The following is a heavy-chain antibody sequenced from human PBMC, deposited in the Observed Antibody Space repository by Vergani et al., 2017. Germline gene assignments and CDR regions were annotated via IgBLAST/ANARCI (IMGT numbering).Heavy chain of an antibody. Sequence: QVQLQESGPGLVKPSQTLSLTCTVSGGSISSGDYYWSWIRQPPGKGLEWIGSIYYSGSTNYNPSLKSRVTISVDTSKNQFSLKLSSVTAADTAVYYCARDRTRLKAAGIAYYGMDVWGQGTTVTVSS. J-gene: IGHJ6*02. D-gene: IGHD6-13*01. CDR3: ARDRTRLKAAGIAYYGMDV. CDR1: GGSISSGDYY. V-gene: IGHV4-61*08. CDR2: IYYSGST.